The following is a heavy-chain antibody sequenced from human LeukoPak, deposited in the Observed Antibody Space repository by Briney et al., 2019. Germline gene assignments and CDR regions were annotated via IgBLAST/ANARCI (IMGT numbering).Heavy chain of an antibody. CDR2: ISDSGANT. CDR1: RFTFSTYA. J-gene: IGHJ2*01. Sequence: GGSLRLSCAASRFTFSTYAMSWVRQAPGKGLEWVSTISDSGANTYCADSVRGRFTISRDNSKNTLYLQKNSLRADDTAIYYCAKSMTLQWRGFFDLWGRGTHVTVSS. V-gene: IGHV3-23*01. CDR3: AKSMTLQWRGFFDL. D-gene: IGHD6-19*01.